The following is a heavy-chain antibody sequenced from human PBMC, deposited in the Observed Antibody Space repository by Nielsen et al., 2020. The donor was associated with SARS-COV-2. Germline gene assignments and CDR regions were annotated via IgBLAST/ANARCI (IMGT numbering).Heavy chain of an antibody. Sequence: GESLKISCEGSGYTFANYWIGWVRQPPGKRLACMGIIDRHDSDTRFSPSFQGQVTISVDKSIGTAYLQWRSLRASDTATYYCARVRCSSTSCFYSSFDFWGQGTRVTVSS. CDR1: GYTFANYW. J-gene: IGHJ4*02. V-gene: IGHV5-51*01. CDR3: ARVRCSSTSCFYSSFDF. D-gene: IGHD2-2*01. CDR2: IDRHDSDT.